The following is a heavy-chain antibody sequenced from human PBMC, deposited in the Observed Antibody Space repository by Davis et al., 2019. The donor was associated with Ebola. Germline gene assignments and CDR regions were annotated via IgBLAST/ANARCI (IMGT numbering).Heavy chain of an antibody. V-gene: IGHV3-23*01. CDR2: ISGSGGRT. Sequence: GESLKISCAASGFTFTDYYMGWIRQAPGKGLEWVSGISGSGGRTYYADSVKGRFTISRDNSKNTLFLQMNSLTAEDTAVYYCARRLPGGWFDPWGQGTLVTVSS. CDR1: GFTFTDYY. CDR3: ARRLPGGWFDP. J-gene: IGHJ5*02.